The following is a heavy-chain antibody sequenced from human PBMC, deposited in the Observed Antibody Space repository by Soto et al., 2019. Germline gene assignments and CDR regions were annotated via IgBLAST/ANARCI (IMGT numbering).Heavy chain of an antibody. CDR1: GYTFTSYD. J-gene: IGHJ6*02. Sequence: QVQLVQSGAEVKKPGASVKVSCKASGYTFTSYDINWVRQATGQGLEWMGWMNPNSGNTGYAQKFRGRVTMTRNTTISRADMKLSSRRSEDTAVLYCARGRIGTASMDVWGQGTTVTVSS. CDR2: MNPNSGNT. V-gene: IGHV1-8*01. D-gene: IGHD1-1*01. CDR3: ARGRIGTASMDV.